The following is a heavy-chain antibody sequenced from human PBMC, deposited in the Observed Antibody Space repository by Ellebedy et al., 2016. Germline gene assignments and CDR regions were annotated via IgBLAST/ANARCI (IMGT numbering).Heavy chain of an antibody. J-gene: IGHJ5*02. CDR3: ARERGFVLRYFDRFYSFDP. CDR2: IYYSGST. V-gene: IGHV4-30-4*01. D-gene: IGHD3-9*01. CDR1: GGSISSGDYY. Sequence: SETLSLTCTVSGGSISSGDYYWSWIRQPPGKGLEWIGYIYYSGSTYYNSSLKSRVTISVDTSNNQFSLELNSVTAADTAVYYCARERGFVLRYFDRFYSFDPWGQGTLVTVSS.